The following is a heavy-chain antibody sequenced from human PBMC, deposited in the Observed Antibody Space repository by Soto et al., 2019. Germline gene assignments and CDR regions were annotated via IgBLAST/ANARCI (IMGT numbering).Heavy chain of an antibody. J-gene: IGHJ3*02. Sequence: SETLSLTCTVSGGSISSGDYYWSWIRQPPGKGLEWIGYIYYSGSTYYNSSLKSRVTISVDTSKNRFSLKLSSVTAADTAVYYCARDMEMATKTYNDAFDIWGQGTMVTVSS. CDR3: ARDMEMATKTYNDAFDI. D-gene: IGHD5-12*01. V-gene: IGHV4-30-4*01. CDR1: GGSISSGDYY. CDR2: IYYSGST.